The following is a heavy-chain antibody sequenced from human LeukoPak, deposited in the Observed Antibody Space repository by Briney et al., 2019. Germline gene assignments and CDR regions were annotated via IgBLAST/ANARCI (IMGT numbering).Heavy chain of an antibody. CDR2: GSNK. Sequence: GSNKYYADSVKGRFTISRDNSKNTLYLQMNSLRAKDTAVYYCARSGSGSYYYYYYYGMDVWGKGTTVTVSS. D-gene: IGHD3-10*01. CDR3: ARSGSGSYYYYYYYGMDV. J-gene: IGHJ6*04. V-gene: IGHV3-33*01.